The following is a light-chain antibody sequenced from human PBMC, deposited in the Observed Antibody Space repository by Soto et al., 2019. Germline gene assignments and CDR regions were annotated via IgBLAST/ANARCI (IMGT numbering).Light chain of an antibody. CDR3: QQHINRLS. CDR2: DAS. Sequence: EIVLTQSPATLSLSPGERATLSCRASQSVGNYLAWYQQKPGQAPRLLIYDASNRATGIPARFSGSGSGTDFTLTISTLEPEDFAVYYCQQHINRLSFGGGTKVEIK. CDR1: QSVGNY. V-gene: IGKV3-11*01. J-gene: IGKJ4*01.